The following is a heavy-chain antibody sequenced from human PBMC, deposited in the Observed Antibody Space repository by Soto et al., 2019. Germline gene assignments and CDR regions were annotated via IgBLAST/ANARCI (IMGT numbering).Heavy chain of an antibody. CDR2: IWYDGSNK. J-gene: IGHJ6*02. D-gene: IGHD6-13*01. CDR3: ARDMAEAAARPYYYGMDV. V-gene: IGHV3-33*01. CDR1: GVHFSSYC. Sequence: GGSLSLSCAASGVHFSSYCMHWVRQAPGKGLEWVAVIWYDGSNKYYADSVKGRFTISRDNSKNTLYLQMNSLRAEDTAVYYCARDMAEAAARPYYYGMDVWGQGTTVTVSS.